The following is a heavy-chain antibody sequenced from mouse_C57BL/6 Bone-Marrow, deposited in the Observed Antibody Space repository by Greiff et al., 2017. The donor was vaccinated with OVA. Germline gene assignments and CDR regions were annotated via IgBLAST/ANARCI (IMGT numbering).Heavy chain of an antibody. V-gene: IGHV3-6*01. J-gene: IGHJ3*01. CDR1: GYSITSGYY. CDR2: ISYDGSN. CDR3: ARDLIYYDYDSWFAY. Sequence: EVKLVESGPGLVKPSQSLSLTCSVTGYSITSGYYWNWIRQFPGNKLEWMGYISYDGSNNYNPSLKNRISITRDTSKNQFFLKLNSVTTEDTATYYCARDLIYYDYDSWFAYWGQGTLVTVSA. D-gene: IGHD2-4*01.